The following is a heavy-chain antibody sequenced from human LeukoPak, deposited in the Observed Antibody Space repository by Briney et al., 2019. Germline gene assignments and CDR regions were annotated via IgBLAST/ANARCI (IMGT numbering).Heavy chain of an antibody. CDR3: ARISPLCSSTSCYIFDP. CDR1: GYTFTGYY. Sequence: ASVKVSCKASGYTFTGYYMHWVRQAPGQGLEWMGWINPNSGGTNYAQKFQGRVTMTRDTSISPAYMELSRLRSDDTAVYYCARISPLCSSTSCYIFDPWGQGTLVTVSS. D-gene: IGHD2-2*02. V-gene: IGHV1-2*02. J-gene: IGHJ5*02. CDR2: INPNSGGT.